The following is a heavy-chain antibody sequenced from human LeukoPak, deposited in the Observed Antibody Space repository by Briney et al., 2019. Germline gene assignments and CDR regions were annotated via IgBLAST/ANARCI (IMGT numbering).Heavy chain of an antibody. CDR2: IHYNGRI. CDR3: AREAYDSNGYYTDY. D-gene: IGHD3-22*01. CDR1: GGSISTYY. V-gene: IGHV4-59*01. J-gene: IGHJ4*02. Sequence: SETLSLTCSVSGGSISTYYWTWTRQPPGKGLEWIGNIHYNGRINYNPSLKSRVTISVDTSKNQFSLKLSSVTAADTAEYYCAREAYDSNGYYTDYWGQGTLVTVSS.